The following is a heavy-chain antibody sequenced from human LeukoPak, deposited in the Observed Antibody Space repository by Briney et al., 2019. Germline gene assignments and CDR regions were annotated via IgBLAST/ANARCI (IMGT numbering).Heavy chain of an antibody. CDR2: IDPSDSYT. CDR3: ARGSSSHNWFDP. CDR1: GYSFTSYW. D-gene: IGHD6-13*01. V-gene: IGHV5-10-1*01. Sequence: GESLKISCKGSGYSFTSYWISWVRQMPGKGLEWMGRIDPSDSYTNYSPSFQGHVTVSADKSISTAYLQWSSLKASDTAMYYCARGSSSHNWFDPWGQGTLVTVSS. J-gene: IGHJ5*02.